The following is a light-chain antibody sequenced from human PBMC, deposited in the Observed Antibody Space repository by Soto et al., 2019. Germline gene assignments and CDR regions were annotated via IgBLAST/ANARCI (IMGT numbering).Light chain of an antibody. V-gene: IGLV2-8*01. CDR3: AAHAGGNTWL. J-gene: IGLJ3*02. Sequence: QSALTQPPSASGSPGQSLTISCKGSNRDVGAYKYVSWYQQRPGTAPKMIIFEVDKRPSGVPNRFSGSRSGDKASLTVSGLQTEDEALYYCAAHAGGNTWLFGGGTKVTVL. CDR2: EVD. CDR1: NRDVGAYKY.